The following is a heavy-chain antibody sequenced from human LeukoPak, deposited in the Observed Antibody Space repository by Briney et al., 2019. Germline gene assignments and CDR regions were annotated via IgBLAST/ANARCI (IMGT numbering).Heavy chain of an antibody. CDR1: GGSISSYY. D-gene: IGHD1-26*01. V-gene: IGHV4-59*08. CDR2: IYYSGST. Sequence: PSETLPLTCTVSGGSISSYYWSWIRQPPGKGLEWIGYIYYSGSTYYNPSLQSRVTISAGTSKNQFSLKLSSVTAADTAVYYCARLVGAATDPFDYWGQGTLVTVSS. J-gene: IGHJ4*02. CDR3: ARLVGAATDPFDY.